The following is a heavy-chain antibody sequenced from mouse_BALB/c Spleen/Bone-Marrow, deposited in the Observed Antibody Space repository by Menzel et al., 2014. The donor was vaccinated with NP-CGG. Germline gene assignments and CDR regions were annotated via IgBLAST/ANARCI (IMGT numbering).Heavy chain of an antibody. CDR3: ARNYDYDGGYYAMDY. V-gene: IGHV1-7*01. J-gene: IGHJ4*01. CDR1: GYTFISYW. D-gene: IGHD2-4*01. CDR2: INPITGYT. Sequence: QVQLQQSGAELAKPGASVMMSCKSSGYTFISYWMHWVKPRPGQGLEWIGYINPITGYTEYNQKFKDKATLTADKSSSTAYMQLSSLTSEDSAVYYCARNYDYDGGYYAMDYWGQGTSVTVSS.